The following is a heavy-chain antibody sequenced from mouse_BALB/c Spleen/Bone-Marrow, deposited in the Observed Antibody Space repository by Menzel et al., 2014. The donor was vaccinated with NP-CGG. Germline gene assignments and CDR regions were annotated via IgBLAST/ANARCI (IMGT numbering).Heavy chain of an antibody. CDR3: ARRASPTGPMDY. Sequence: EVHLVESGGGLVQPGGSRKLSCAASGFTFSNFGMHWVRQAPEKGLEWVAYISSGSSTIYYADTVKGRFNISRDNPKNTLFLQMTSLRSEDTAMYYCARRASPTGPMDYWGQGTSVTVSS. CDR1: GFTFSNFG. CDR2: ISSGSSTI. V-gene: IGHV5-17*02. D-gene: IGHD1-1*01. J-gene: IGHJ4*01.